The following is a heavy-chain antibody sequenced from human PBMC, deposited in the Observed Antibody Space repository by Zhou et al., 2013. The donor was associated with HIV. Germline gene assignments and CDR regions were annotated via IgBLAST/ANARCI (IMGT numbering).Heavy chain of an antibody. CDR2: ISAYNGNT. Sequence: QVQLVQSGGEVKEPGASVKVSCKASGYTFTSYAITWVRQAPGQGLEWMGWISAYNGNTNYAQKLQGRVTMTTDTSTSTAYMELRSLRSDDTAVYYCARVSGPTDAIVVVPAAMSSSDWFDPWGQGTLVTVSS. CDR3: ARVSGPTDAIVVVPAAMSSSDWFDP. V-gene: IGHV1-18*01. J-gene: IGHJ5*02. CDR1: GYTFTSYA. D-gene: IGHD2-2*01.